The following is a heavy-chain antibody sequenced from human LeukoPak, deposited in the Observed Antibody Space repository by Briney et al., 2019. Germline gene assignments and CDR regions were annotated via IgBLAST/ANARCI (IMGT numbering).Heavy chain of an antibody. V-gene: IGHV3-64*01. J-gene: IGHJ3*02. CDR1: GFTFSSYA. Sequence: HSGGSLRLSCAASGFTFSSYAMHWVRQAPGKGLECVSSISSHGGYTYYANSVKGRFTISRDNSKNTLYLQMGSLRAEDMAVYYCARDFRSYNWNDVGGHAFDIWGQGTMVTVSS. CDR2: ISSHGGYT. D-gene: IGHD1-20*01. CDR3: ARDFRSYNWNDVGGHAFDI.